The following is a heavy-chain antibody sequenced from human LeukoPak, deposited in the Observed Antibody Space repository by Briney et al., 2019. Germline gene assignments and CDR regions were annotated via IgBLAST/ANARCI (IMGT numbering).Heavy chain of an antibody. Sequence: SVKVSCKVSGSSFSSYTISWVRQAPGQGLEWMGRIIPIHNMINYAQNFQDRVTITADKSTSTAYMELSSLRSEDTAIYYCARGAVAGLEGVDNWGQGTLVTVSS. CDR3: ARGAVAGLEGVDN. D-gene: IGHD6-19*01. V-gene: IGHV1-69*02. J-gene: IGHJ4*02. CDR2: IIPIHNMI. CDR1: GSSFSSYT.